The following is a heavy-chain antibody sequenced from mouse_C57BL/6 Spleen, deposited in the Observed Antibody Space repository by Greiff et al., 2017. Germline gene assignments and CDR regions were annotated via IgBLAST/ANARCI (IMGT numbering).Heavy chain of an antibody. CDR2: IDPSDSYT. Sequence: VQLQQSGAELVMPGASVKLSCKASGYTFTSYWMHWVKQRPGQGLEWIGEIDPSDSYTNYNQTFKGKSTLTVDKSSSTAYMQLSSLTSEDSAVYYCARSNGNFAWFAYWGQGTLVTVSA. J-gene: IGHJ3*01. D-gene: IGHD2-1*01. CDR3: ARSNGNFAWFAY. CDR1: GYTFTSYW. V-gene: IGHV1-69*01.